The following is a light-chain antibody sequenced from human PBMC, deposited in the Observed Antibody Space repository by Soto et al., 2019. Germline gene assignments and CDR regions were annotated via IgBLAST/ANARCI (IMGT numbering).Light chain of an antibody. CDR3: QQDNSYSWT. CDR1: QTISSW. Sequence: DIPITQSPSPLSQSVGDRVTITCRASQTISSWLPCYQQKRGKAPKLLIYDASSLESEVPSRFSGSGSGTEFTLTISSLQPDDFATYYCQQDNSYSWTFGQGTKVDI. J-gene: IGKJ1*01. V-gene: IGKV1-5*01. CDR2: DAS.